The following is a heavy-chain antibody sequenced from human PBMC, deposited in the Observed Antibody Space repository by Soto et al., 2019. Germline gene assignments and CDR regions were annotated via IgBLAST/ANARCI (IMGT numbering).Heavy chain of an antibody. CDR1: GYTFTRYG. V-gene: IGHV1-18*01. CDR2: ISGYNGDT. Sequence: SGPTLVNPPASVKVSCKASGYTFTRYGISWVRQAPGQGLEWMGWISGYNGDTNYAQKFQGRVSMTIDTSTTTAYMELSSLRSEDTAVYYCARAVAVAADFDYWGQGTLVTVSS. D-gene: IGHD6-19*01. J-gene: IGHJ4*02. CDR3: ARAVAVAADFDY.